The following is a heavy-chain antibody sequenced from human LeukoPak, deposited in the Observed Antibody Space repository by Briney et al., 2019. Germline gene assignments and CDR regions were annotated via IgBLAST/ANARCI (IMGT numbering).Heavy chain of an antibody. CDR3: AKDSVVAATRRIPNWFDP. Sequence: SGGSLRLSCAASGFTFSSYAMNWVRQAPEKGLEWVSGITGSGHDTYYADSVKGRFTISRDNSKNTLYLQMNSLGAEDTALYYCAKDSVVAATRRIPNWFDPWGQGTLVTVSS. CDR2: ITGSGHDT. D-gene: IGHD2-15*01. J-gene: IGHJ5*02. CDR1: GFTFSSYA. V-gene: IGHV3-23*01.